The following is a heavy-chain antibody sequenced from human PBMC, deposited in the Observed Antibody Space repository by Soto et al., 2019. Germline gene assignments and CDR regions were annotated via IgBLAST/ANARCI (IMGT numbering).Heavy chain of an antibody. CDR1: GGSISSYY. J-gene: IGHJ4*02. V-gene: IGHV4-59*01. Sequence: TSETLSLTCTVSGGSISSYYWSWIRQPPGKGLEWIGYIYYSGSTNYNPSLKSRVTISVDTSKNQFSLKLSSVTAAGTAVYYCARTEGYGDYTFDYWGQGTLVTVS. D-gene: IGHD4-17*01. CDR2: IYYSGST. CDR3: ARTEGYGDYTFDY.